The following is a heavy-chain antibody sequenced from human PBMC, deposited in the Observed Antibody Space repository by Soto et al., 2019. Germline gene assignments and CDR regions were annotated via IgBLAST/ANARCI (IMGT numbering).Heavy chain of an antibody. D-gene: IGHD3-22*01. CDR3: ARDAHYYGSSGYYPPVPFDY. Sequence: ASVKVSCKASGYTFTSYAMHWVRQAPGQRLEWMGWINAGNGNTKYSQKFQGRVTITRDTSASTAYMELSSLRSEDTAVYYCARDAHYYGSSGYYPPVPFDYWGQGTLVTVSS. J-gene: IGHJ4*02. CDR1: GYTFTSYA. CDR2: INAGNGNT. V-gene: IGHV1-3*01.